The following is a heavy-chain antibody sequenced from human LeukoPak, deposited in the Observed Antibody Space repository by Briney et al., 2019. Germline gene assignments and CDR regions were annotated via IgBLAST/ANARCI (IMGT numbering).Heavy chain of an antibody. CDR1: GFTFSSYA. Sequence: PGGSLRLSCAASGFTFSSYAMSWVRQAPGKGLEWVSAISGSGGSTYYADSVKGRFTISRDNSKNTLYLQMNSLRAEDTAVYYCAKDPPYYYGSGSYPDYWGQGTLVTVSS. CDR2: ISGSGGST. CDR3: AKDPPYYYGSGSYPDY. V-gene: IGHV3-23*01. J-gene: IGHJ4*02. D-gene: IGHD3-10*01.